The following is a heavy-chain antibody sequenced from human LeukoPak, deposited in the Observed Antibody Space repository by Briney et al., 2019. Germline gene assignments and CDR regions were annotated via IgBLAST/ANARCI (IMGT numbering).Heavy chain of an antibody. V-gene: IGHV4-30-4*07. CDR3: ATLPKYYYHYMDV. J-gene: IGHJ6*03. CDR2: FFYTGNT. Sequence: PSETLSLTCAVSGGSISSGSYSWSWIRQPPGKGLEWIGYFFYTGNTYYNPSLKSRVTISLDTSKNQFSLKLSSVTAADTAVYYCATLPKYYYHYMDVWGKGTTVTVSS. CDR1: GGSISSGSYS.